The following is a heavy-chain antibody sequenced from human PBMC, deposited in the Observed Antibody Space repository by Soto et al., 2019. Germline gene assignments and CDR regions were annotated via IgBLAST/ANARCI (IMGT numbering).Heavy chain of an antibody. V-gene: IGHV2-5*01. CDR3: AHRRPGDTSPDYNGLDV. CDR2: VHWNDDK. J-gene: IGHJ6*02. D-gene: IGHD1-1*01. CDR1: GFSLSTTGEG. Sequence: QITLKEAGPTLLQPTQTLTLTCTFSGFSLSTTGEGVFWIRQPPGKAPEWLVLVHWNDDKRYSPSLRPSLTIRKDTSRNQVVLSLTNLDPVDTGTYYCAHRRPGDTSPDYNGLDVWGQGTTVSVSS.